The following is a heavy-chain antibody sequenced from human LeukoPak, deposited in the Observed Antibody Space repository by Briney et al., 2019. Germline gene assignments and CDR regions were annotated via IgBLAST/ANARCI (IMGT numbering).Heavy chain of an antibody. J-gene: IGHJ4*02. D-gene: IGHD3-22*01. CDR1: GGSISSGGYY. Sequence: PSQTLSLTCTVSGGSISSGGYYWSWIRQPPGKGLEWIGYIYHSGSTYYNPSLKSRVTISVHRSKNQFSLKLSSVTAADTAVYYCARVQGPTYYYDSSGYYWGQGTLVTVSS. CDR2: IYHSGST. CDR3: ARVQGPTYYYDSSGYY. V-gene: IGHV4-30-2*01.